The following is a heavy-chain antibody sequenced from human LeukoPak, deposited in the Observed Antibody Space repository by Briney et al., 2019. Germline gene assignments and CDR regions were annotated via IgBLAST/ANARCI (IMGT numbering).Heavy chain of an antibody. CDR1: AGSISSSSW. D-gene: IGHD6-13*01. CDR2: IYLYGTT. Sequence: SETLSLTCSVSAGSISSSSWWSWVRQSPVKGLEWIGEIYLYGTTNYNPSLKSRVTISVDTSKNQFSLKLSSVTAADTAVYYCARVYSSSPNWFDPWGQGTLVTVSS. J-gene: IGHJ5*02. V-gene: IGHV4-4*02. CDR3: ARVYSSSPNWFDP.